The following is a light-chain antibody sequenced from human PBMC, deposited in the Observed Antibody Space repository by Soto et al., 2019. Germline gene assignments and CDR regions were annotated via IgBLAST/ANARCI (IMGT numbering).Light chain of an antibody. CDR3: QQYNNWSFT. CDR2: GAS. CDR1: QSVSSY. J-gene: IGKJ3*01. Sequence: EIVMTQFPATLSVSPGERATLSCRASQSVSSYLAWYQQNPGQAPWLLIYGASTRATGIPARFSGSGSGTEFTLTISSLQSEDFAVYYCQQYNNWSFTFGPGTKVDIK. V-gene: IGKV3-15*01.